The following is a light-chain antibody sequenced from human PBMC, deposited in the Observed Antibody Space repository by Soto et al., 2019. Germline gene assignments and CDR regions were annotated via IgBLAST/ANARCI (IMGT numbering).Light chain of an antibody. CDR2: EVS. CDR1: SSDVGAYNY. J-gene: IGLJ3*02. Sequence: QAVVTQPASVSGSPGQSITISCTGTSSDVGAYNYVSWYQQHPDKAPRVMIYEVSNRPSGVSSRFSGSKSGNTASLTISGLQTEDEADYYCTSYTRSSTWVFGGGTKLTVL. V-gene: IGLV2-14*03. CDR3: TSYTRSSTWV.